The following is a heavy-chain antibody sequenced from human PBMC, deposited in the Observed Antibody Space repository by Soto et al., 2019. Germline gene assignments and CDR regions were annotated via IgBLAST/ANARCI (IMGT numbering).Heavy chain of an antibody. D-gene: IGHD3-16*01. CDR3: AKLEHNSGGVLDF. CDR1: GFTFGSYA. V-gene: IGHV3-23*01. J-gene: IGHJ4*02. Sequence: PGGSLRLSCAGSGFTFGSYAMSWVRQAPGKGLEWVSAITGGGDSTWYADSVKGRVTISRDNSKTTLYLQMNSLRAEDTALYYCAKLEHNSGGVLDFWSQGALVTVSS. CDR2: ITGGGDST.